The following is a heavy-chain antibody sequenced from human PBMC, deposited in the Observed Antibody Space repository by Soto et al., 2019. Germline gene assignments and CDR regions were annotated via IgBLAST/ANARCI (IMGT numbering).Heavy chain of an antibody. Sequence: PGGSLRLSCAASGFIFSNAWMNWVRQAPGKGLEWVGRIKYKTDGGTTDYAAPVKGRFTISRDDSKNTLYLQMNSLKIEDTAVYYCTTTMVRGVILPGGFDYWGQGTLVTVSS. D-gene: IGHD3-10*01. CDR3: TTTMVRGVILPGGFDY. J-gene: IGHJ4*02. V-gene: IGHV3-15*07. CDR1: GFIFSNAW. CDR2: IKYKTDGGTT.